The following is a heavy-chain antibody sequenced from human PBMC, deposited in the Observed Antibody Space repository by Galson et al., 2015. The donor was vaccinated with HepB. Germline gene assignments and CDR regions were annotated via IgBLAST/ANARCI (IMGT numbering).Heavy chain of an antibody. D-gene: IGHD4-17*01. V-gene: IGHV3-9*01. CDR1: GFPCDDFA. Sequence: SLRLSCAFSGFPCDDFAMHWVRHSPGKGLEWVSGLYCKTGGTGCADSVRGRFTVSRDNAQKFLFLQMNSLRVEDTALYYCLRETSPGGADVWGQGTAVTVSS. J-gene: IGHJ6*02. CDR3: LRETSPGGADV. CDR2: LYCKTGGT.